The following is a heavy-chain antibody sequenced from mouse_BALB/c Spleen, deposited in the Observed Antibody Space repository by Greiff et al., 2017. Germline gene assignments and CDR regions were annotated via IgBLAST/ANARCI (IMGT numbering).Heavy chain of an antibody. Sequence: EVQRVESGGGLVQPGGSRKLSCAASGFTFSSFGMHWVRQAPEKGLEWVAYISSGSSTIYYADTVKGRFTISRDNPKNTLFLQMTSLRSEDTAMYYCARDGWGAMDYWGQGTSVTVSS. CDR3: ARDGWGAMDY. CDR2: ISSGSSTI. D-gene: IGHD1-2*01. J-gene: IGHJ4*01. CDR1: GFTFSSFG. V-gene: IGHV5-17*02.